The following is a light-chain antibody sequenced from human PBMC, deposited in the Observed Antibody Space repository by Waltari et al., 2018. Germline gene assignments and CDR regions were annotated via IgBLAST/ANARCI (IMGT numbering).Light chain of an antibody. V-gene: IGLV2-23*01. CDR2: EGS. CDR3: CSYTSSDTLL. Sequence: QSALTQPASVSGSPGQSITISCTGTSSDVGHYNLVSWYQQPPGKAPKLMIYEGSQRPSGVSNRFSGSKSGNTASLTISGLQAEDEADYYCCSYTSSDTLLFGGGTKLTVL. J-gene: IGLJ2*01. CDR1: SSDVGHYNL.